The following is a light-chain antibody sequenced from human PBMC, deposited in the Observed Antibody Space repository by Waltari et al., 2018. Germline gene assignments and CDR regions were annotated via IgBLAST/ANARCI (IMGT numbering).Light chain of an antibody. J-gene: IGKJ2*01. CDR3: QQYGSSILYT. V-gene: IGKV3-20*01. CDR2: GAS. Sequence: VLTQSPGTLSLSPGESATLSCRASQSLTKKYLAWYQQNPGQPPRLLIYGASSRAAGIPDRFSGSGSGTDFTLTINRLETDDSAVYYCQQYGSSILYTFGQGTKLEIK. CDR1: QSLTKKY.